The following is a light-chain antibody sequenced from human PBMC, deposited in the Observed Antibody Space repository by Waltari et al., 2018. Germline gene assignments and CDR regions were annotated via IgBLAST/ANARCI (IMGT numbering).Light chain of an antibody. CDR3: NCRDTSDYHLWL. CDR2: GEN. V-gene: IGLV3-19*01. CDR1: SLTTYY. J-gene: IGLJ3*02. Sequence: SSELTQDPVVSVALGQTVSITCQGNSLTTYYAAWYQRNPGQAPVLVIYGENNRPSGTPDRFSGSRSGNTSSLTITGAQAEDEADYYCNCRDTSDYHLWLFGGGTKLTVL.